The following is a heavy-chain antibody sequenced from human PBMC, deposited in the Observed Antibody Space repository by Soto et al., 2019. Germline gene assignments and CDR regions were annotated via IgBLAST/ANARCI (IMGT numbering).Heavy chain of an antibody. CDR1: GFSFSSYA. D-gene: IGHD6-13*01. J-gene: IGHJ4*02. CDR2: ISYDGSNK. V-gene: IGHV3-30-3*01. CDR3: AREPFLWYSSSWYRGFDY. Sequence: PGGSLRLSCAASGFSFSSYAMHWVRQAPGKGLEWVAVISYDGSNKYYADSVKGRFTISRDNSKNTLYLQMNSLRAEDTAVYYCAREPFLWYSSSWYRGFDYWGQGALVTVS.